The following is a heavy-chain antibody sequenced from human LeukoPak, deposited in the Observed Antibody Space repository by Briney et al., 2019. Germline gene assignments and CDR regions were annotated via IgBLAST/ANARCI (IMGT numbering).Heavy chain of an antibody. CDR1: GFTFSTSA. CDR3: AAELYGVYTDCCTFHL. V-gene: IGHV1-58*01. J-gene: IGHJ3*01. CDR2: IIVGSGAT. Sequence: SVKVSCKTSGFTFSTSAVQWVRQARGQRLEWIGWIIVGSGATNYAQSLQGRFTITRNMSTNTAYMELSSLGSEDSAVYYCAAELYGVYTDCCTFHLWGQGTMVTVSS. D-gene: IGHD4-17*01.